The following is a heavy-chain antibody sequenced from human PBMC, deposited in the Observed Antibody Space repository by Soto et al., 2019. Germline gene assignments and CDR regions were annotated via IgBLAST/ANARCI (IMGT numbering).Heavy chain of an antibody. CDR2: ISSSGSTI. J-gene: IGHJ4*02. CDR1: GFTFSDYY. CDR3: ARVHVIDYGDYVDYFDY. D-gene: IGHD4-17*01. V-gene: IGHV3-11*01. Sequence: GSLRLSCAASGFTFSDYYMSWIRQAPGKGLEWVSYISSSGSTIYYADSVKGRFTISRDNAKNSLYLQMNSLRAEDTAVYYCARVHVIDYGDYVDYFDYWGQGTLVTVSS.